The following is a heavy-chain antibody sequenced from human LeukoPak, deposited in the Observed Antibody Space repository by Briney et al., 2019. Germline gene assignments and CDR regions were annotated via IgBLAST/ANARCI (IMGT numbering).Heavy chain of an antibody. Sequence: GGSLRLSCAASGFTFSNYAMSWVRQAPGRGLEWVSAISGSGGSTHYADAVQGGFTISRDNSKNTLYLQMISLRAEDTAVYYCAKNTESYSSGWYGVWGQGTLVTVSS. CDR3: AKNTESYSSGWYGV. D-gene: IGHD6-19*01. J-gene: IGHJ4*02. CDR2: ISGSGGST. V-gene: IGHV3-23*01. CDR1: GFTFSNYA.